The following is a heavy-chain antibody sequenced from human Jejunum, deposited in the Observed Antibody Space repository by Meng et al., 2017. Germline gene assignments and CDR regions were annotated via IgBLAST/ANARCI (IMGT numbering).Heavy chain of an antibody. Sequence: SETLSLTCTVSGDSISGSYYDWGWVRQPPGKGLEWFGSIYYGGETHYEPSIQSRVTISEDMYKNQVSLKVSSVTAADTAVYYCARVVRDATGWLPLDYWGQGRLVTVSS. J-gene: IGHJ4*02. CDR2: IYYGGET. CDR3: ARVVRDATGWLPLDY. CDR1: GDSISGSYYD. D-gene: IGHD6-19*01. V-gene: IGHV4-39*07.